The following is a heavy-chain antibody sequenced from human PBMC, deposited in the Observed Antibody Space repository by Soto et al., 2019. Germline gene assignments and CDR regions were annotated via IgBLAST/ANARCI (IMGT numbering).Heavy chain of an antibody. J-gene: IGHJ4*02. D-gene: IGHD3-10*01. CDR3: ARGGTTLTGWGVQANYFDY. CDR1: GFTFSSHG. Sequence: QVQLVESGGGVVQPGRSLRLSCAASGFTFSSHGFRWVRQAPGKGLEWVAVTWYDGRVEYYADSVKGRFTISRDNSTNTVYLQMNSLRAEGTAIYYWARGGTTLTGWGVQANYFDYWGQGTLVTVSS. CDR2: TWYDGRVE. V-gene: IGHV3-33*01.